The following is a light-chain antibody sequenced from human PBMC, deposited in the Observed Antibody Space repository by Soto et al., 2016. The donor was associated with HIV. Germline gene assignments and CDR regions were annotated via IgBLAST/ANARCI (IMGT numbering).Light chain of an antibody. J-gene: IGKJ4*01. V-gene: IGKV2D-29*02. CDR2: EVS. CDR1: QSLLHSDGKTY. CDR3: MQSIYLPLT. Sequence: DIVMTQTPLSLSVTPGQPASTSCKSSQSLLHSDGKTYLYWYLQKPGQSPHLLMYEVSNRFSGVPDRFNGSGSGTDFTLKISRVEAEDVGVYYCMQSIYLPLTFGGGTKVEI.